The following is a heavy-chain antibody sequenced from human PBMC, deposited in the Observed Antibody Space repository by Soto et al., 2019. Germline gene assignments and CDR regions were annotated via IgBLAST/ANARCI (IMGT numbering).Heavy chain of an antibody. D-gene: IGHD3-10*01. CDR2: IYYSGNT. Sequence: QVQLRESGPGLVKPSETLSLTCTLSGGSISNFYWSWIRQPPGKGLEWIGYIYYSGNTNYNPSLKSRVTISLDTSKNQFSLKLSSVTAADTAVYYCARRYGSGRMDVWGQGTTVTVSS. J-gene: IGHJ6*02. CDR1: GGSISNFY. V-gene: IGHV4-59*13. CDR3: ARRYGSGRMDV.